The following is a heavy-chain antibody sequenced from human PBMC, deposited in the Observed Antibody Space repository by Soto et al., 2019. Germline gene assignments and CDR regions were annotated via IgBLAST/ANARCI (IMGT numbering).Heavy chain of an antibody. J-gene: IGHJ4*02. V-gene: IGHV2-5*02. Sequence: QITLKESGPTLVKPTQTLTLTCTFSGFSLSTSGVGVGWIRQPPGKSLEWLALIYWDDDKRYSPSLKSRLTITQDTSKNQVVLTVTNMDPFDTATYYCAHRGGFGELKYWGKGTLVTVSA. CDR1: GFSLSTSGVG. CDR2: IYWDDDK. CDR3: AHRGGFGELKY. D-gene: IGHD3-10*01.